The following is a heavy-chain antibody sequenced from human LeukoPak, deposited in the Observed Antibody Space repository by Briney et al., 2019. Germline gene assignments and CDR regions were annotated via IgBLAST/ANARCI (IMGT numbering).Heavy chain of an antibody. J-gene: IGHJ4*02. CDR3: AKDTTIVPFFDY. V-gene: IGHV3-23*01. Sequence: QTGGSLRLSCAASGFTFSSYAMSWVRQAPGKGLEWVSAISGSGGSTYYAGSVKGRFTISRDNSKNTLYLQMNSLRAEDTAVYYCAKDTTIVPFFDYWGQGTLVTVSS. D-gene: IGHD5-24*01. CDR2: ISGSGGST. CDR1: GFTFSSYA.